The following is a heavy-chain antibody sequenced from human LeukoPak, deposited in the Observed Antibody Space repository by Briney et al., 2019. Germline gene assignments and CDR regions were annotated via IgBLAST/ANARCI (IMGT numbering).Heavy chain of an antibody. CDR3: ARAPYSSSWYYFDS. Sequence: KTSETLSLTCAVYGGSFSDYYWSWIRQPPGQGLEWIGEINHSGSTNYNPSLKSRVTISVDTSKNQFSLKLTSVTAADTAVYYCARAPYSSSWYYFDSWGQGTLVTVSS. CDR2: INHSGST. D-gene: IGHD6-13*01. J-gene: IGHJ4*02. V-gene: IGHV4-34*01. CDR1: GGSFSDYY.